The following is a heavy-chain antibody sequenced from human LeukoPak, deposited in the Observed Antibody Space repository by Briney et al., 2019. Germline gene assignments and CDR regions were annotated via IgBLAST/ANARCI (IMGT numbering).Heavy chain of an antibody. Sequence: SQTLSPTCAISGDSVSSNSAAWHWIRQSPSRCLEWLGSKYHRSKWYNDYALSVIGRISVNPDPPKNQFSLQLNSVTPEDTAVYYCARGVSYSFDYWGQGTLVTVSS. CDR2: KYHRSKWYN. V-gene: IGHV6-1*01. J-gene: IGHJ4*02. CDR3: ARGVSYSFDY. D-gene: IGHD1-26*01. CDR1: GDSVSSNSAA.